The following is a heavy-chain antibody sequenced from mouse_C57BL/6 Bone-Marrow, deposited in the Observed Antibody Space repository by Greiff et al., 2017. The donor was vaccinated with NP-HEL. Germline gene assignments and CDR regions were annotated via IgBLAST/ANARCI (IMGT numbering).Heavy chain of an antibody. CDR2: IWSGGST. CDR3: AKNSGTGDWYFDV. D-gene: IGHD4-1*01. V-gene: IGHV2-4*01. CDR1: GFSLTSYG. J-gene: IGHJ1*03. Sequence: QVQLQQSGPGLVQPSQSLSITCTVSGFSLTSYGVHWVRQPPGKGLAWLGVIWSGGSTDDNAAFISRLSISKDNSKSQVFFKMNSLQADDTAIYYCAKNSGTGDWYFDVWGTGTTVTVSS.